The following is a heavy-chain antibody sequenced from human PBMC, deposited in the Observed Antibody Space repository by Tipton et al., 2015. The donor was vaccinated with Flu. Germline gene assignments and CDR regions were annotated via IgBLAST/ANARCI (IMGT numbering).Heavy chain of an antibody. CDR3: ANIGGGSYYGGDF. J-gene: IGHJ4*02. V-gene: IGHV3-23*01. D-gene: IGHD1-26*01. CDR1: GFTFSNYA. CDR2: VSNSGGYT. Sequence: SLRLSCAASGFTFSNYAMAWVRQAPGKGLEWVSSVSNSGGYTYYADSGKGRFTISRDNSKNTLYLQMNSLRAEDTAVYYCANIGGGSYYGGDFWGRGTLVTVSS.